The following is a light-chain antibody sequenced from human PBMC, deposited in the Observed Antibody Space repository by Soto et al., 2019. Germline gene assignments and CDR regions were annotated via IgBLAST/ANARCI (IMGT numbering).Light chain of an antibody. V-gene: IGLV1-47*01. Sequence: QSVLTQPPSASGTPGQRVPIFCSGSTSTIGSNYVYWYQQLPGTAPKLLIYRNTQRPSGVPDRFSGSKSGTSASLAISGLRSEDEADYYCAAWDDSLSAWVFGGGTQLTVL. CDR1: TSTIGSNY. CDR2: RNT. CDR3: AAWDDSLSAWV. J-gene: IGLJ3*02.